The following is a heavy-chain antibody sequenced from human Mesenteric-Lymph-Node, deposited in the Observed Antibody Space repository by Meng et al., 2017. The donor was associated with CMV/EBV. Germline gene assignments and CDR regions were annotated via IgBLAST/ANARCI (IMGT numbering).Heavy chain of an antibody. D-gene: IGHD3-9*01. J-gene: IGHJ4*02. CDR1: GGSFSGYY. Sequence: QVQVHRWGAGRLNASESLSVTCAVYGGSFSGYYWNWIRQSPEKGLEWIGEINHSGSTTYNPSFTSRIIISVDTSTNQISLNMSSVTAADTAVYYCARGSSYDILTGYFDYWGQGALVTVSS. CDR2: INHSGST. CDR3: ARGSSYDILTGYFDY. V-gene: IGHV4-34*01.